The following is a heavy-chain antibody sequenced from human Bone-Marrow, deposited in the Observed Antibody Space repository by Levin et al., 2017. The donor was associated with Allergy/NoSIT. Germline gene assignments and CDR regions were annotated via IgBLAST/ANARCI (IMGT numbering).Heavy chain of an antibody. V-gene: IGHV1-69*01. Sequence: KISCKASGGTFTTDGFNWVRQASGQGLEWMGGIIPIFGAANYAQKLQGRVTITADESTSTAYMELSSLRSDDTAVYYCARASEFSSSSVGRGNVVDYGMDVWGQGTTVIVSS. CDR1: GGTFTTDG. CDR3: ARASEFSSSSVGRGNVVDYGMDV. CDR2: IIPIFGAA. D-gene: IGHD5-24*01. J-gene: IGHJ6*02.